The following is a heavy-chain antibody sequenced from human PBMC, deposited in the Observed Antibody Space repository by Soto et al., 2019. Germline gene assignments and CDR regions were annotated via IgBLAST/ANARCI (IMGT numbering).Heavy chain of an antibody. V-gene: IGHV4-30-2*01. CDR1: GGSISSGGYS. Sequence: QLQLQESGSGLVKPSQTLSLTCAVSGGSISSGGYSWSWIRQPPGKGLEWIGYIYHSGSTYYNPSLKSRVTISVDRSKNQFSLKLSSVPAADTAVYYCARGGPVSSSSWLDYWGQGTLVTVSS. D-gene: IGHD6-13*01. J-gene: IGHJ4*02. CDR2: IYHSGST. CDR3: ARGGPVSSSSWLDY.